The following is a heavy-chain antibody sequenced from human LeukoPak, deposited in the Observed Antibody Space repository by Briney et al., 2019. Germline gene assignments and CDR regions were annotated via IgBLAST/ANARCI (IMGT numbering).Heavy chain of an antibody. J-gene: IGHJ4*02. CDR1: GFTFDDYA. D-gene: IGHD6-13*01. CDR2: ISGDGGTT. CDR3: AKVYVGSWYAYDH. Sequence: GGSLRLSCTASGFTFDDYAMHWVRQAPVKGLEWVSLISGDGGTTDYADSVKGRFTISRDNRRNSLYLHMNSLRTEDTALYFCAKVYVGSWYAYDHWGQGTLVTVSS. V-gene: IGHV3-43*02.